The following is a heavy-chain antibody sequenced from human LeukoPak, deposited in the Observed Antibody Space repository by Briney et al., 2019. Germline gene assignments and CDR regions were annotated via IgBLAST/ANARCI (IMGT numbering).Heavy chain of an antibody. D-gene: IGHD6-6*01. CDR3: AKDCPPSISARPINYYYYFMDV. J-gene: IGHJ6*02. Sequence: GGSLRLSCAASGFIFSSYGIHWVRQAPGKGLEWVAVISYDGTNKYYADSVKGRFTISRDNSKNTLYLQMNSLRAEDTAVYYCAKDCPPSISARPINYYYYFMDVWGQGTTVTVSS. V-gene: IGHV3-30*18. CDR1: GFIFSSYG. CDR2: ISYDGTNK.